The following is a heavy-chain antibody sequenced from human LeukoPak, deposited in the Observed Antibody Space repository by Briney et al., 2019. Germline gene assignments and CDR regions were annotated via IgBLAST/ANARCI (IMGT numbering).Heavy chain of an antibody. CDR1: GGSISSYY. J-gene: IGHJ6*03. Sequence: SETLSLTYTVSGGSISSYYWSWIRQPPGKGLEWIGYIYYSGSTNYNPSLKSRVTISVDTSKNQFSLKLSSVTAADTAVYYCAREGLPAAISGWGYYYYCYMDVWGKGTTVTVSS. CDR3: AREGLPAAISGWGYYYYCYMDV. D-gene: IGHD2-2*01. V-gene: IGHV4-59*12. CDR2: IYYSGST.